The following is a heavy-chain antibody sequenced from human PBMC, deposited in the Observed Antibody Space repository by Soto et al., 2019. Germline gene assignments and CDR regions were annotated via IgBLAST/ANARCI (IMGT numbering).Heavy chain of an antibody. CDR3: ARGAMGNYYNDY. J-gene: IGHJ4*02. Sequence: EVQLVESGGGLVQSGGSLRLSCAASGFTFSSYWMHWVRQAPGKVLVWVSRIKGDGISTNYADSVKGRFTISRDNAKDTLFLQLNGLSADDTAVYYCARGAMGNYYNDYWGQGTLVTVSS. V-gene: IGHV3-74*01. CDR2: IKGDGIST. CDR1: GFTFSSYW. D-gene: IGHD3-10*01.